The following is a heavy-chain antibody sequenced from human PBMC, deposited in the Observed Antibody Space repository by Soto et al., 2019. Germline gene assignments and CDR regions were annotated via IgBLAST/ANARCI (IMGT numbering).Heavy chain of an antibody. CDR2: IYYSGST. Sequence: SETLSLTCTVSGGSVSSGSYYWSWIRQPPGKGLEWIGYIYYSGSTNYNPSLKSRVTISVDTSKNQFSLKLSSVTAADTAVYYCARDRSYSSGWYVNYFDYWGQGTLVTVSS. D-gene: IGHD6-19*01. CDR1: GGSVSSGSYY. CDR3: ARDRSYSSGWYVNYFDY. J-gene: IGHJ4*02. V-gene: IGHV4-61*01.